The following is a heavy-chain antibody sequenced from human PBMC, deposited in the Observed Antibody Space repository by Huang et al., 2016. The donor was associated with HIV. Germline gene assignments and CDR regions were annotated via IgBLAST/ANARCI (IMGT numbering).Heavy chain of an antibody. CDR3: ARGPPQYDYVWGNSRLPEGGWTAYYYYGLDV. CDR2: INHSGST. V-gene: IGHV4-34*01. Sequence: QVQLHQWGAGLLKPSETLSLTCAVYNTSFNDHYWKWIRQPPGKGLEWIGEINHSGSTSYNPSLQSRVTMSVDTSKNQFSLKLRAVPAADTAIYYCARGPPQYDYVWGNSRLPEGGWTAYYYYGLDVWGHGTMVIVSS. J-gene: IGHJ6*02. D-gene: IGHD3-16*02. CDR1: NTSFNDHY.